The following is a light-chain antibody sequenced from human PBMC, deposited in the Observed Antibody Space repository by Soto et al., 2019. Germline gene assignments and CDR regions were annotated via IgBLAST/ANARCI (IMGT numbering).Light chain of an antibody. Sequence: DIVMTQSPYSLAVSLGERATINCKSSQSVLYSSNNKNYLAWYQQKPGQPPKLLIYWASTRESGVPDRFSGSGSGTDFTLTISSLQAEDVAVYYCQHIRTFGQGTKVEIK. CDR1: QSVLYSSNNKNY. J-gene: IGKJ1*01. CDR2: WAS. V-gene: IGKV4-1*01. CDR3: QHIRT.